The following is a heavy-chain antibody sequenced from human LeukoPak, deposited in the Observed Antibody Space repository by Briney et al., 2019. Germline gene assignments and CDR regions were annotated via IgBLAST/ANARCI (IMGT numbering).Heavy chain of an antibody. V-gene: IGHV3-9*01. CDR1: GFTFDDYA. CDR3: AKDMQYSSSSPAFDI. J-gene: IGHJ3*02. D-gene: IGHD6-6*01. Sequence: GGSLRLSCAASGFTFDDYAMHWVRQAPGKGLEWVSGISWNSGSIGYADSVKGRFTISRDNAKNSLYLQMNSLGAEDTALYYCAKDMQYSSSSPAFDIWGQGTMVTVSS. CDR2: ISWNSGSI.